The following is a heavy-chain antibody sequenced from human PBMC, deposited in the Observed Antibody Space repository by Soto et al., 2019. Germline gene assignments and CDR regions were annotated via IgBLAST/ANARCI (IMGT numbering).Heavy chain of an antibody. CDR2: MNPNSGNT. Sequence: QVPLVQSGAEVKKPGASVKVSCKASGYTFTSYDITWVRQATGQGLEWMGWMNPNSGNTGYAQKFQGRVTMTRNTSISKAYMELSRLRSEDTAVYYCARELITYYDCIWGSDRAYYFDCWGQGTLVTVSS. V-gene: IGHV1-8*01. J-gene: IGHJ4*02. D-gene: IGHD3-16*02. CDR1: GYTFTSYD. CDR3: ARELITYYDCIWGSDRAYYFDC.